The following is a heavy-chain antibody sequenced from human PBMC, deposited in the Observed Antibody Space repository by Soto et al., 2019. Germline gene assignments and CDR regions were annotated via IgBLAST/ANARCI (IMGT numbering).Heavy chain of an antibody. CDR3: AKVPYSSGWYKRYYFDY. CDR2: ISGSGGST. J-gene: IGHJ4*02. CDR1: GFTFSSYA. Sequence: EVQLLESGGGLVQPGGSLRLSCAASGFTFSSYAMSWVRQAPGKGLEWVSAISGSGGSTYYADSVKGRFTISRDNSKNTLYLQMKSLRSEDTAVYYCAKVPYSSGWYKRYYFDYWGQGTLVTVSS. D-gene: IGHD6-19*01. V-gene: IGHV3-23*01.